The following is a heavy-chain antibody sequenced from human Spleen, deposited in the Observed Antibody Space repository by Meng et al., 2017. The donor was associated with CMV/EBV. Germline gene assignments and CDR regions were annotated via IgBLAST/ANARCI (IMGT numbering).Heavy chain of an antibody. D-gene: IGHD3-16*02. CDR3: ARRIMITFGGVIGDDAFDI. J-gene: IGHJ3*02. Sequence: GESLKISCAASGFTFSSYGIHWVRQAPGKGLEWVAFVRHDESDKYYADSVKGRFIISRENSKNTLSLQMNSLRSEDTAVYYCARRIMITFGGVIGDDAFDIWGQGTMVTVSS. CDR2: VRHDESDK. V-gene: IGHV3-30*02. CDR1: GFTFSSYG.